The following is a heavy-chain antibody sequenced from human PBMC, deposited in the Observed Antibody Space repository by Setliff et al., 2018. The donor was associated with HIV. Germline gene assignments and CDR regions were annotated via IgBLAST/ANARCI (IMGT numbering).Heavy chain of an antibody. CDR1: GGPFNIFF. CDR3: ARAYSSGRYDAFDI. J-gene: IGHJ3*02. CDR2: VNHAGNT. Sequence: SETLSLTCGVHGGPFNIFFWSWVRQPPGETLEWIGEVNHAGNTNYNPSLKSRVSILVDTSKNQFSLNLTSVTAADTAVYYCARAYSSGRYDAFDIWGQGTMVTVSS. V-gene: IGHV4-34*01. D-gene: IGHD6-19*01.